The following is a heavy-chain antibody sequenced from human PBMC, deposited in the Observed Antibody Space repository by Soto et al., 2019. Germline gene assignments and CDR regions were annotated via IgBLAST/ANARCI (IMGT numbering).Heavy chain of an antibody. CDR2: ISSNGGST. V-gene: IGHV3-64D*06. D-gene: IGHD5-12*01. Sequence: PGESLKISCSASGFTFSSYAMHWVRQAPGKGLEYVSAISSNGGSTYYADSVKGRFTISRDNSKNTLYLQMSSLRAEDTAVYYCVKDEAPWNIVATIKWCFDYWGQGTLVTVSS. J-gene: IGHJ4*02. CDR3: VKDEAPWNIVATIKWCFDY. CDR1: GFTFSSYA.